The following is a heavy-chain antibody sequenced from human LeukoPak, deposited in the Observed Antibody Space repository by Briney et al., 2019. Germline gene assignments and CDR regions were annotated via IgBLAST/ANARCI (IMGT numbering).Heavy chain of an antibody. V-gene: IGHV4-59*08. D-gene: IGHD3-10*01. CDR2: IYYSGST. Sequence: SETLSPTCTVSGGSISSYYWTWIRQPPGKGLEWIGYIYYSGSTNYNPSLKSRVTISVDTSKNQFSLKLSSVTAADTAVYYCASAYGSGTIIDYWGHGTLVTVSS. CDR3: ASAYGSGTIIDY. CDR1: GGSISSYY. J-gene: IGHJ4*01.